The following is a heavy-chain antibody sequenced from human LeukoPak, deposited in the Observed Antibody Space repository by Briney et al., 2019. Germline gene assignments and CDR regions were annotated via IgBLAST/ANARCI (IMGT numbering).Heavy chain of an antibody. V-gene: IGHV3-23*01. D-gene: IGHD4-17*01. Sequence: GGSLRLSCEASGFTFSSFAMTWVRQAPGKGLEWVSSITGSHGRTYNTDSVKGRFTISRDNSQNTLYLQMNSLRAEDTAVYYCTKDPNGDYVGAFDPWGQVTLVTGSS. CDR3: TKDPNGDYVGAFDP. J-gene: IGHJ5*02. CDR1: GFTFSSFA. CDR2: ITGSHGRT.